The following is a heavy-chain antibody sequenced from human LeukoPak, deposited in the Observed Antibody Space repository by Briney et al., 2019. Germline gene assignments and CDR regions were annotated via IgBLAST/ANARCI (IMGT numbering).Heavy chain of an antibody. CDR2: IYPNSGDT. CDR1: GYTFSGYY. CDR3: ARGSVTGGWYLNLGY. Sequence: GASVKVSCKASGYTFSGYYMHWVRQAPGQGLEWMGWIYPNSGDTNYAQNFQGRVTMHRDTSISTVYMELTRLTSDDTAVYYCARGSVTGGWYLNLGYWGQGTLVTVSS. J-gene: IGHJ4*02. D-gene: IGHD6-19*01. V-gene: IGHV1-2*02.